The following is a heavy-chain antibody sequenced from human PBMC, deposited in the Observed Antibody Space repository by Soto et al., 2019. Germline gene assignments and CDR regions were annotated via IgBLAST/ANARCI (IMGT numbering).Heavy chain of an antibody. CDR1: GDSVYFRTYY. CDR3: ARRALLWFGETLDY. J-gene: IGHJ4*02. D-gene: IGHD3-10*01. CDR2: INFSGNT. Sequence: SETLSLTCTLSGDSVYFRTYYWGWIRQPPGKGLEWIGNINFSGNTYYNPSLRSRVTISLETSKNQFSLKLTSVTAADTAVYYCARRALLWFGETLDYWGQGALVTVSS. V-gene: IGHV4-39*01.